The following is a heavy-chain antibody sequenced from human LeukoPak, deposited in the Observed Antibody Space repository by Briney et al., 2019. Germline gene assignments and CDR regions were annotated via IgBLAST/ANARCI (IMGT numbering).Heavy chain of an antibody. CDR1: GFTFSSYA. CDR2: ISYDGSNK. J-gene: IGHJ6*03. V-gene: IGHV3-30*01. CDR3: ARDSPSRDPSDYMDV. Sequence: PGRSLRLSCAASGFTFSSYAMHWVRQAPGKGLEWVAVISYDGSNKNYVDSVKGRFTISRDNSKNTLYLQMNSLRAEDTAVYYCARDSPSRDPSDYMDVWGKGTTVTVSS.